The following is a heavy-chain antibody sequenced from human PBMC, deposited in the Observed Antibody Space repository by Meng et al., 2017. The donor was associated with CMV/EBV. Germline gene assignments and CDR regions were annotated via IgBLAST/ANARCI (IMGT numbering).Heavy chain of an antibody. V-gene: IGHV3-30-3*01. CDR3: ARDHYDY. D-gene: IGHD1-26*01. Sequence: GESLKISCAASGFTFSSYAMHWVRQAPGKGLEWVAVISYDGSNKYYADSVKGRFTISRDNSKNTLYLQMNSLRAEDTAVYYCARDHYDYWGQGTLVIVSS. CDR1: GFTFSSYA. CDR2: ISYDGSNK. J-gene: IGHJ4*02.